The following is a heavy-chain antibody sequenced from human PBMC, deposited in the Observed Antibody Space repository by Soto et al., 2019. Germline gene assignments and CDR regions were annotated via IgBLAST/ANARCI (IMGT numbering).Heavy chain of an antibody. Sequence: EVQLVESGGGLVKPGGSLRLSCAASGFTFSNAWMNWVRQAPGKGLEWVGRIKSKTDGGTTDYAAPVKGRFTISRDDSKNTLYLQMSRLKTEDTAVYYCTAESGSAARPYGGQGTLVTVSS. CDR1: GFTFSNAW. CDR2: IKSKTDGGTT. J-gene: IGHJ4*02. V-gene: IGHV3-15*07. D-gene: IGHD6-6*01. CDR3: TAESGSAARPY.